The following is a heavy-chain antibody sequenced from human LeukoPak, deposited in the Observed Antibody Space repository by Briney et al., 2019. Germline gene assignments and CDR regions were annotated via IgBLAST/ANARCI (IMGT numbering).Heavy chain of an antibody. CDR3: ATGYSSVVPFDY. CDR1: GFTFSSYA. V-gene: IGHV3-23*01. J-gene: IGHJ4*02. CDR2: ISGSGGST. Sequence: GGSLRLSCAASGFTFSSYAMSWVRQAPGKGLEWVSAISGSGGSTYYADSVKGRFTISKDNSKNTLYLQMNSLRAEDTAVYYCATGYSSVVPFDYWGQGTLVTVSS. D-gene: IGHD6-25*01.